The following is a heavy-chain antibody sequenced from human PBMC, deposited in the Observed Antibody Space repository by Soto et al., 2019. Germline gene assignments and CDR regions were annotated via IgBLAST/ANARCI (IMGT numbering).Heavy chain of an antibody. V-gene: IGHV3-33*01. CDR2: IWYDGSNK. CDR3: ARDLVGATFSYYYYGMDV. J-gene: IGHJ6*02. Sequence: GGSLRLSCAASGFTFSSYGMHWVRQAPGKGLEWVAVIWYDGSNKYYADSVKGRFTISRDNSKNTLYLQMNSLRAEDTAVYYCARDLVGATFSYYYYGMDVWGQGTTVTVSS. CDR1: GFTFSSYG. D-gene: IGHD1-26*01.